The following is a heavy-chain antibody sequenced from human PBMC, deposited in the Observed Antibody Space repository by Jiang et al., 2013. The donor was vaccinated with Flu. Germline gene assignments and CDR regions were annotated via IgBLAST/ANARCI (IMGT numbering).Heavy chain of an antibody. D-gene: IGHD3-16*01. V-gene: IGHV6-1*01. J-gene: IGHJ4*02. CDR1: GDSVSSNSAA. CDR3: ARRGLGFDY. CDR2: TYYRSKWYN. Sequence: QTLSLTCAISGDSVSSNSAAWNWFRQSPSRGLEWLGRTYYRSKWYNDYAVSVKSRITINPDTSKNQFSLQLTSVTPDDTAVYYCARRGLGFDYWGQGTLVTVSS.